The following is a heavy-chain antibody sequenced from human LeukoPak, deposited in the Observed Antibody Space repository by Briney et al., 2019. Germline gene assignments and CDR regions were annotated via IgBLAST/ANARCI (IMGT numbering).Heavy chain of an antibody. CDR3: VRDRPHNWFDP. Sequence: EGSLRLSCAASGFTFTSHWMHWVRQAPGKGLVWVSRIDNYGSDTTYADSVRGRFTISRDNAKKTLYLQMNSLRVEDTAVYYCVRDRPHNWFDPWGQGTLVTVSS. CDR1: GFTFTSHW. V-gene: IGHV3-74*01. D-gene: IGHD6-6*01. J-gene: IGHJ5*02. CDR2: IDNYGSDT.